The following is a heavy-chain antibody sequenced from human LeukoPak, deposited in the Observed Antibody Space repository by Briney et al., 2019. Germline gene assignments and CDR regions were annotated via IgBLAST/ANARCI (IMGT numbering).Heavy chain of an antibody. CDR2: IYTSGST. CDR1: GGSISSYY. J-gene: IGHJ6*02. CDR3: ARDPRGYCSGGSCSSYYYYYGMDV. D-gene: IGHD2-15*01. Sequence: SETLSLTCTVSGGSISSYYWSWIRQPAGKGLEWIGRIYTSGSTNYNPSLKSRVAMSVDTSKNQFSLKLSSVTAADTAVYYCARDPRGYCSGGSCSSYYYYYGMDVWGQGTTVTVSS. V-gene: IGHV4-4*07.